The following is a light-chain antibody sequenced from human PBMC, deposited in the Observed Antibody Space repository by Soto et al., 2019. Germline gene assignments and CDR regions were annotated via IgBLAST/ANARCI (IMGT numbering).Light chain of an antibody. CDR3: QQYNNWPRT. V-gene: IGKV3-15*01. CDR1: QRVSSN. Sequence: EIVVTQSPXTLSVSPGERANLYCRASQRVSSNLAWYQQKPGQAPRLLIYGASTRATGIPARFSGSGSGTEFTLTISSLQSEDFAVYYCQQYNNWPRTFGQGTKVDI. CDR2: GAS. J-gene: IGKJ1*01.